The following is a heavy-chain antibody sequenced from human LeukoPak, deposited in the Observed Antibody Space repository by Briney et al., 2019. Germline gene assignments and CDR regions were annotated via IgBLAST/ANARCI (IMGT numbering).Heavy chain of an antibody. CDR2: VDGGGGGT. J-gene: IGHJ4*02. Sequence: GGSLRLSCAASGFTFSSYDMSWVRQAPGRGLEWVSGVDGGGGGTYYADSVKGRFTISRDNSKDTLYLQMNGLRAEDTAVYFCAKQSAGSAAWYSLHYDFWGQGTLVTVSS. V-gene: IGHV3-23*01. CDR1: GFTFSSYD. CDR3: AKQSAGSAAWYSLHYDF. D-gene: IGHD6-13*01.